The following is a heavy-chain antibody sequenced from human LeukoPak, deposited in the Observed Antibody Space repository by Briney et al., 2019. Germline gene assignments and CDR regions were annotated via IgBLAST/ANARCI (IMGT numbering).Heavy chain of an antibody. CDR1: GASISSNSYY. CDR3: ARDGILVGATQGFDY. V-gene: IGHV4-39*07. J-gene: IGHJ4*02. D-gene: IGHD1-26*01. Sequence: SETLSLTCTVSGASISSNSYYWGWIRQPPGKGLEWIGRIYTSGSTNYNPSLKSRVTISVDTSKNQFSLKLSSVTAADTAVYYCARDGILVGATQGFDYWGQGTLVTVSS. CDR2: IYTSGST.